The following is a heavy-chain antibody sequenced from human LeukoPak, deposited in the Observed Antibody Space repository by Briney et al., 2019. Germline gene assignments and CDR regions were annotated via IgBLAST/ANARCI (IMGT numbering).Heavy chain of an antibody. V-gene: IGHV4-34*01. J-gene: IGHJ4*02. CDR1: GGSFSGYY. CDR2: INHSGST. CDR3: ARPSRSGSYFDY. Sequence: NPSETLSLTCAVYGGSFSGYYWSWIRQPPGKGLEWIGEINHSGSTNYNPSLKSRVTISVDTSKNQFSLKLSSVTAADTAVYYCARPSRSGSYFDYWGQGTLVTVSS. D-gene: IGHD3-10*01.